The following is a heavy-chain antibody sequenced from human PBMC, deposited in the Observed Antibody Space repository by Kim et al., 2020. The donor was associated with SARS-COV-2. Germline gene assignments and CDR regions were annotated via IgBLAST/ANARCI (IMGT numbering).Heavy chain of an antibody. CDR1: GSLFSSYG. Sequence: GGSLRLSCAASGSLFSSYGMHWVRQAPGKGLEWVAIISYDGGNKYYGDSVKGRFTISRDNSKNTLYLQMNTLRAEDTAVYYCAKGSISMREVATFDSWGQGTLVTVSS. CDR2: ISYDGGNK. J-gene: IGHJ4*02. V-gene: IGHV3-30*18. CDR3: AKGSISMREVATFDS. D-gene: IGHD3-22*01.